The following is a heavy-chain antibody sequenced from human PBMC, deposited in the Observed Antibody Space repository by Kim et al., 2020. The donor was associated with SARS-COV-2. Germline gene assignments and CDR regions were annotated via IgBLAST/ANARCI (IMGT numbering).Heavy chain of an antibody. J-gene: IGHJ4*02. CDR3: ARDREGDWTFDY. Sequence: ASVKVSCKASGYTFTSNHMHWVRQAPGQGLEWMGMITPSSGYTTYAQKLQGSVTMTRDTSTSTVYIELSSLKSEDTAVYYCARDREGDWTFDYWGQGTRVTVST. CDR2: ITPSSGYT. V-gene: IGHV1-46*01. CDR1: GYTFTSNH. D-gene: IGHD2-21*02.